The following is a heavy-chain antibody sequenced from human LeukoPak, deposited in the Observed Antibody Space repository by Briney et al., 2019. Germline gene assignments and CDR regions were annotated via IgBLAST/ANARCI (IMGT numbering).Heavy chain of an antibody. CDR3: AKDGWELLLGWFDP. CDR1: GGSMSSSSYY. J-gene: IGHJ5*02. D-gene: IGHD1-26*01. Sequence: SGTLSLTCTVSGGSMSSSSYYWGWIRQPPGKGLEWIGSIYYSGSTYYNPSLKSRVTISVDTSKNQISLKLNSVTAADTAVYYCAKDGWELLLGWFDPWGQGTLVTVSS. V-gene: IGHV4-39*07. CDR2: IYYSGST.